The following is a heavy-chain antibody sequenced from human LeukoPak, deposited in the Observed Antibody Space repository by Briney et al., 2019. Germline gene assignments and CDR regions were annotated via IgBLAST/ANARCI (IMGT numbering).Heavy chain of an antibody. J-gene: IGHJ4*02. D-gene: IGHD5-18*01. V-gene: IGHV3-23*01. CDR1: GFTFSSYA. Sequence: QPGGSLRLSCEASGFTFSSYAMTWVRQAPGQGLEWVSGNSGSGGSTYYADSVKGRFTISRDNSKNTLYLQMNSLRAEDTAVYYCAKVIVSVDTAIDYWGQGTLVTVSS. CDR3: AKVIVSVDTAIDY. CDR2: NSGSGGST.